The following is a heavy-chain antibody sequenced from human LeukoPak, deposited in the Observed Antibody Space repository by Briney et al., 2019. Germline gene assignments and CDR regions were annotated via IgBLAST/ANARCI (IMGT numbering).Heavy chain of an antibody. V-gene: IGHV4-4*02. CDR3: ARDLRVVPAATNWFDP. J-gene: IGHJ5*02. D-gene: IGHD2-2*01. Sequence: SETLTLTCAASGVSIRSSNWWRWVRQPPGKGLECIGEINHTGSTNYNPSLKSRVSISVDKSKNQFSLKLSSVTAADTAVYYCARDLRVVPAATNWFDPWGQGTLVTVCS. CDR1: GVSIRSSNW. CDR2: INHTGST.